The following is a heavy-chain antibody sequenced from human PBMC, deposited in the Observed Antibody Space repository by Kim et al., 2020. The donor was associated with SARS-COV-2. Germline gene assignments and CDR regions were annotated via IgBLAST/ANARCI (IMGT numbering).Heavy chain of an antibody. J-gene: IGHJ6*02. Sequence: YADSVRGGFTISRDNDKNSLYLQMNSLRAEDTAVYYCARTCFYYYYGMDVWGQGTTVTVSS. CDR3: ARTCFYYYYGMDV. V-gene: IGHV3-21*01.